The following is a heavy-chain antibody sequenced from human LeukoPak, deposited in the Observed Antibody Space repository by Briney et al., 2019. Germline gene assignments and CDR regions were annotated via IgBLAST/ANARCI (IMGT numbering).Heavy chain of an antibody. Sequence: SETLSLTCTVSGGSISSYYWSWIRQPPGKGLEWIGYIYYSGSTNYNPSLKSRVTISVDTSKNQFSLKLSSVTAADTAVYYCARALYYYDSSGSANYFDYWGQGTLVTVSS. J-gene: IGHJ4*02. D-gene: IGHD3-22*01. CDR3: ARALYYYDSSGSANYFDY. CDR2: IYYSGST. V-gene: IGHV4-59*01. CDR1: GGSISSYY.